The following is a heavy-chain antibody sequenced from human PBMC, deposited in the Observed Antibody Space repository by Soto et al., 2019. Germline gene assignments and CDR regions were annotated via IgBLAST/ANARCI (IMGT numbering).Heavy chain of an antibody. CDR3: ARHLAQTSGAKYGFDV. CDR1: GYSFTGHW. CDR2: VDPSGSYA. Sequence: GESLKISCNGSGYSFTGHWISWVRQMPGKGLEWMGMVDPSGSYATYSPSFQGHVTISTDKAIATAYLQWSSLEAPDTAMYYCARHLAQTSGAKYGFDVWGQGTTVTVS. D-gene: IGHD1-26*01. J-gene: IGHJ6*02. V-gene: IGHV5-10-1*01.